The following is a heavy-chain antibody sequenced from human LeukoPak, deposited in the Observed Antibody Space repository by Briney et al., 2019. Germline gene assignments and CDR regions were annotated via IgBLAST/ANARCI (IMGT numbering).Heavy chain of an antibody. CDR1: GFTFSRYA. V-gene: IGHV3-30-3*01. CDR3: ARGRTGAWDAFDI. Sequence: AGGSLRLSCEASGFTFSRYAFHWVRQAPGKGLEWVALISYDGSNKYYADSVKGRFTISRDSSKSTLYLQMNSLRAEDTAVYYCARGRTGAWDAFDIWGQGTMVTVSS. CDR2: ISYDGSNK. J-gene: IGHJ3*02. D-gene: IGHD1-14*01.